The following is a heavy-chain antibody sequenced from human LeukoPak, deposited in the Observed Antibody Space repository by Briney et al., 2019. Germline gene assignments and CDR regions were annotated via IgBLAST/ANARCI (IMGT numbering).Heavy chain of an antibody. D-gene: IGHD3-9*01. J-gene: IGHJ4*02. CDR1: GYTFTSYY. CDR2: INPSGGST. Sequence: APVKVSCKASGYTFTSYYMHWVRQAPGQGLEWMGIINPSGGSTSYAQKFQGRVTMTRNTSISTAYMELGSLRSEDTAVYYCARGHDILTGLTFDYWGQGTLVTVSS. CDR3: ARGHDILTGLTFDY. V-gene: IGHV1-46*01.